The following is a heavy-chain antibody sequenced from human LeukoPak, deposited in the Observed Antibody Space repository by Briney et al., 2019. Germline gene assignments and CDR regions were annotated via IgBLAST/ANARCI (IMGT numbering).Heavy chain of an antibody. V-gene: IGHV3-13*01. CDR1: GFTFSSYD. D-gene: IGHD3-10*01. Sequence: GGSLRLSCAASGFTFSSYDMRWVRQATGKGLEWVSAIGTAGDTYYPGSVKGRFTISRENAKNFLYLQMNSLRAGDTAVYYCARGRKNGGFDYWGQGTLVTVSS. CDR3: ARGRKNGGFDY. CDR2: IGTAGDT. J-gene: IGHJ4*02.